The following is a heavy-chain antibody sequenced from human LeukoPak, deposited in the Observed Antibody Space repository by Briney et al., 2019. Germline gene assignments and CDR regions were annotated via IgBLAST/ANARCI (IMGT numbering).Heavy chain of an antibody. CDR1: GGTFSSYA. Sequence: GSSVKVSCKASGGTFSSYAISWVRQAPGQGLEWMGRIIPILGIANYAQKFQGRVTITADKSTSTAYMELSSLRSEDTAVYYCARGGRDGYNLLDTWGQGTMVTVSS. J-gene: IGHJ3*02. D-gene: IGHD5-24*01. V-gene: IGHV1-69*04. CDR2: IIPILGIA. CDR3: ARGGRDGYNLLDT.